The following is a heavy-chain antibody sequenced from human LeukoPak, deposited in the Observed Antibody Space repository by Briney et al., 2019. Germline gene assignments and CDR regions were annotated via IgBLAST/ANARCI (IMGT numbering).Heavy chain of an antibody. D-gene: IGHD6-13*01. V-gene: IGHV3-49*03. Sequence: GGSLRLSCAASGFTFGDYAMSWFRQAPGKGLEWVGFIRSKAYGGTTEYAASVKGRFTISRDDSKSIAYLQMNSLKTEDTAVYYCTRDGSSSWYGTSNYYYYMDVWGKGTTVTVSS. CDR1: GFTFGDYA. CDR2: IRSKAYGGTT. J-gene: IGHJ6*03. CDR3: TRDGSSSWYGTSNYYYYMDV.